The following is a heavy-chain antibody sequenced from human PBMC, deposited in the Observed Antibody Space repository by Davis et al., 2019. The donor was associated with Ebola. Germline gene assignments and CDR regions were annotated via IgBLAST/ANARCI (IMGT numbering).Heavy chain of an antibody. V-gene: IGHV1-24*01. CDR1: GYTFTGYY. D-gene: IGHD2-15*01. J-gene: IGHJ3*02. CDR3: AAGGIGGGFDI. CDR2: FNPEDGES. Sequence: AASVTVSCKASGYTFTGYYMHWVRQAPGIGLEWKGNFNPEDGESIYAQKFQGRVTMTEDTSTNTAHMELSSLRSEDTAIYYCAAGGIGGGFDIWGQGTMVTVSS.